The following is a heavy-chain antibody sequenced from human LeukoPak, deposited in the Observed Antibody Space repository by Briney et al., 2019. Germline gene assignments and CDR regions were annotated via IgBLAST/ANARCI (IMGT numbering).Heavy chain of an antibody. CDR1: GMTFSSNY. CDR2: IYTGGST. Sequence: GGSLRLSCAASGMTFSSNYIRWVRQPPGKGLEWVSSIYTGGSTYYADAVKGRFTISRDNSKNTVNLQMNSLRAEDTAVYYCARDQASSSSSPYWGQGTLVTVSS. CDR3: ARDQASSSSSPY. D-gene: IGHD2-2*01. V-gene: IGHV3-66*01. J-gene: IGHJ4*02.